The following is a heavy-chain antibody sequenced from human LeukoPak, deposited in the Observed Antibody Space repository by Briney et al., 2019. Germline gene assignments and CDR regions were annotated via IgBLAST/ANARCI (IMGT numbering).Heavy chain of an antibody. CDR2: INHSGST. J-gene: IGHJ4*02. Sequence: PSETLSLTCTVSGGSISNYYWSWIRQPPGKGLEWIGEINHSGSTNYNPSLKSRVTISVDTSKNQFSLKLSSVTAADTAVYYCARGRLLWFGELDWGQGTLVTVSS. V-gene: IGHV4-34*01. CDR3: ARGRLLWFGELD. D-gene: IGHD3-10*01. CDR1: GGSISNYY.